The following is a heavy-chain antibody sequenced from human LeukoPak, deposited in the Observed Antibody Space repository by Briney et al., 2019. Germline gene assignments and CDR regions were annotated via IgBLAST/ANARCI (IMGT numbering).Heavy chain of an antibody. CDR3: AKGHSPFDY. V-gene: IGHV3-23*01. CDR1: GFTFSSYA. D-gene: IGHD2-21*01. Sequence: GGSLRLSCAASGFTFSSYAMSWVRQTSGKGLEWVSALSGSGGSTYYADSVKGRFTISRDNSKNTLYLQMNSLRAEDTAVYYCAKGHSPFDYWGQGTLVTVSS. CDR2: LSGSGGST. J-gene: IGHJ4*02.